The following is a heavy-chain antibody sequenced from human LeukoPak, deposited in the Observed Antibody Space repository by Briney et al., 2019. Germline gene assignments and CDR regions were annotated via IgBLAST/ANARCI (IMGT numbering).Heavy chain of an antibody. Sequence: SETLSLTCTVSGYSISSGYYWGWIRQPPGKGLEWIGSIYHSGSTYYNPSLKSRVTISVDTSKNQFSLKLSSVTAADTAVYYCARGKRAFGGVIGYWGQGTLVTVSS. CDR3: ARGKRAFGGVIGY. CDR1: GYSISSGYY. V-gene: IGHV4-38-2*02. J-gene: IGHJ4*02. D-gene: IGHD3-16*01. CDR2: IYHSGST.